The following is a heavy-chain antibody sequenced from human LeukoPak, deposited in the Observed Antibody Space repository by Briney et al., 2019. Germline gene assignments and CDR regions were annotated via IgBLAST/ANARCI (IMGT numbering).Heavy chain of an antibody. CDR3: ARHLTYGGRNS. CDR1: GFTFSSYW. CDR2: INSDGSSA. J-gene: IGHJ4*02. V-gene: IGHV3-74*01. Sequence: QPGGSLRLSCAASGFTFSSYWMQWVRQAPGKGLVWVSRINSDGSSASYADSVKGRFTISRDNAKNTLYLQMNSLRAEDTAVYYCARHLTYGGRNSWGQGTLVTVSS. D-gene: IGHD4-23*01.